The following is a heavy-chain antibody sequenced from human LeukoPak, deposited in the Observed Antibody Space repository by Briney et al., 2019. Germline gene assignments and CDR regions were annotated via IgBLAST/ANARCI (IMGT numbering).Heavy chain of an antibody. Sequence: PSETLSLTCAVYGGSFSGYYWSWIRQPPGKGLEWIWEINHSGSTNYNPSLKSRVTISVDTSKNQFSLKLSSVTAADTAVYYCARGLPYSSSWYNYYYYGMDVWGQGTTVTVSS. CDR2: INHSGST. CDR1: GGSFSGYY. V-gene: IGHV4-34*01. J-gene: IGHJ6*02. D-gene: IGHD6-13*01. CDR3: ARGLPYSSSWYNYYYYGMDV.